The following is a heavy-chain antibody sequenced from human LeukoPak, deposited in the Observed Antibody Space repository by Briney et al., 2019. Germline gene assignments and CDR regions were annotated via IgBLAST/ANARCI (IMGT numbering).Heavy chain of an antibody. CDR2: IYYSGST. J-gene: IGHJ4*02. D-gene: IGHD1-1*01. CDR3: ARFKQLGRSFDS. Sequence: KTSETLSLTCTVSGGSISSYYWSWIRQPPGKGLEWIGYIYYSGSTNYNPSLKSRVTISVDTSKNQFSLTLNSVTAADTAVYFCARFKQLGRSFDSWGLGSLVTVSS. CDR1: GGSISSYY. V-gene: IGHV4-59*08.